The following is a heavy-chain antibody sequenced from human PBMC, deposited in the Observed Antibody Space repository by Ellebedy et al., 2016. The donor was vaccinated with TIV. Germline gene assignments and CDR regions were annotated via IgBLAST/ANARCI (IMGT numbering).Heavy chain of an antibody. D-gene: IGHD3/OR15-3a*01. CDR1: GGSISNSDYY. V-gene: IGHV4-39*07. Sequence: MPSETLSLTCTVSGGSISNSDYYWNWIRQPPGKGLEWIGRLYYSGSAYYNPSLKSRVTVSVDTSKNQFSLNLSSVTAADTAVYYCARDPALPRGLFDTWGQGTLVTVSS. J-gene: IGHJ5*02. CDR2: LYYSGSA. CDR3: ARDPALPRGLFDT.